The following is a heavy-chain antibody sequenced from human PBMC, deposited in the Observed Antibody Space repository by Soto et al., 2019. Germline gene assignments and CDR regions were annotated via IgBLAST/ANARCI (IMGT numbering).Heavy chain of an antibody. CDR1: GYTFTSYG. Sequence: AVVKVSCKASGYTFTSYGISWVRQAPGQGLEWMGWISAYNGNTNYAQKLQGRVTVTTDTSTSTAYMELRSLRSDDTAVYYRARSDAYDSSGYPDAFDIWGQVTMVTVSS. V-gene: IGHV1-18*01. D-gene: IGHD3-22*01. CDR2: ISAYNGNT. CDR3: ARSDAYDSSGYPDAFDI. J-gene: IGHJ3*02.